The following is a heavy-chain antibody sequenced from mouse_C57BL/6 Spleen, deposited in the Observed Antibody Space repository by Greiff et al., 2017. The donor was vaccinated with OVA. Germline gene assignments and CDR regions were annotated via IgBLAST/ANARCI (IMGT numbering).Heavy chain of an antibody. D-gene: IGHD2-4*01. V-gene: IGHV1-42*01. CDR3: AREGLLRPAWFAY. CDR2: INPSTGGT. J-gene: IGHJ3*01. Sequence: VQLQQSGPELVKPGASVKISCKASGYSFTGYYMNWVKQSPEQSLEWIGEINPSTGGTTYNQKFKAKATLTVDKSSSTAYMQLKSLTSEDSAVYYCAREGLLRPAWFAYWGQGTLVTVSA. CDR1: GYSFTGYY.